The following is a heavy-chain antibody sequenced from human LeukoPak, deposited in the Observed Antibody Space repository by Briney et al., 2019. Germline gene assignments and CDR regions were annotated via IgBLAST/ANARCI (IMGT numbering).Heavy chain of an antibody. Sequence: GGSLRLSCAASGFTFSTYWMTWVRQAPGKGLEWVASIKQDGSQKFYVGSVKGRFTISRDNAKNSLYLQMNSLRAEDTAVYYCVRDLYDSSIYLDYWGQGTLVTVSS. CDR2: IKQDGSQK. D-gene: IGHD3-22*01. J-gene: IGHJ4*02. V-gene: IGHV3-7*04. CDR3: VRDLYDSSIYLDY. CDR1: GFTFSTYW.